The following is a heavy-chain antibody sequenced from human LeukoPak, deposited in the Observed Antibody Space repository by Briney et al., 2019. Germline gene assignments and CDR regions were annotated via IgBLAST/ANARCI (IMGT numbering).Heavy chain of an antibody. CDR3: ARDRDSYGYGLYYFDY. CDR1: GFTFSSYG. Sequence: GRSLRLSCAASGFTFSSYGMHWVRQAPGKGLEWVAVIWYDGSNKYYADSVKGRFTISRDNSKNTLYLQMNSLRAGDTAVYYCARDRDSYGYGLYYFDYWGQGTLVTVSS. D-gene: IGHD5-18*01. J-gene: IGHJ4*02. V-gene: IGHV3-33*01. CDR2: IWYDGSNK.